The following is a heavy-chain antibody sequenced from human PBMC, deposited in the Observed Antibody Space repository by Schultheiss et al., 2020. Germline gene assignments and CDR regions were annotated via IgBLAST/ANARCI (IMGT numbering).Heavy chain of an antibody. CDR3: VRRSISFYWFDP. CDR2: IYTSGST. CDR1: GGSISSYY. J-gene: IGHJ5*02. Sequence: SQTLSLTCTVSGGSISSYYWSWIRQPAGKGLEWIGRIYTSGSTNYNPSLKSRVTISVDTSKNQFSLKLSSVTAADTAVYYCVRRSISFYWFDPWGQGTLVTVSS. D-gene: IGHD3-3*02. V-gene: IGHV4-4*07.